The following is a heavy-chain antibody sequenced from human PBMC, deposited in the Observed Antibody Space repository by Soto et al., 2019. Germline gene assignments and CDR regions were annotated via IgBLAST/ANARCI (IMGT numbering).Heavy chain of an antibody. CDR3: ARDKISEWLREGSYYFDY. Sequence: GGSLRLSCAASGFTFSSYSMNWVRQAPGKGLEWVSSISSSSSYIYYADSVKGRFTISRDNAKNSLYLQMNSLRAEDTAVYYCARDKISEWLREGSYYFDYWGQGTLVTVSS. CDR1: GFTFSSYS. J-gene: IGHJ4*02. CDR2: ISSSSSYI. V-gene: IGHV3-21*01. D-gene: IGHD5-12*01.